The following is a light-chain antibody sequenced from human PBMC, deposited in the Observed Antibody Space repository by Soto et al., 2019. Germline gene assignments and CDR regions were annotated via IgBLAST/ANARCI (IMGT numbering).Light chain of an antibody. V-gene: IGLV2-14*03. CDR3: SSYTTSNTRQIV. Sequence: QSVLTQPTSVSGSPGQSITISCTGTSSDVGGYNYVSWYQHHPGKAPKLIIYDVSNRPSGVSIRFSGSKSANTASLTISGLLPEDEADYHCSSYTTSNTRQIVFGTGTKLTVL. J-gene: IGLJ1*01. CDR2: DVS. CDR1: SSDVGGYNY.